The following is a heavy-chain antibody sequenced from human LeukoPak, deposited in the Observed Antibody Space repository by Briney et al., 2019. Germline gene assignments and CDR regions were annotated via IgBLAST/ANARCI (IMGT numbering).Heavy chain of an antibody. CDR3: VRESRPGGAMGLYHNLDY. CDR2: IKEDGTEK. D-gene: IGHD1-1*01. CDR1: EFTFSDFW. J-gene: IGHJ4*02. Sequence: GGSLRLSCAGSEFTFSDFWMTWVRQTPGKGLEWVANIKEDGTEKNLVDSVKGRFTISRDNTKNLLYLEMNSLRGDDTAIYYCVRESRPGGAMGLYHNLDYWGQGTLVAVSS. V-gene: IGHV3-7*01.